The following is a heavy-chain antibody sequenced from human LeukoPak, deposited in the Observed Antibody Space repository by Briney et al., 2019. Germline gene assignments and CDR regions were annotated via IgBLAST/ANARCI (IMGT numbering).Heavy chain of an antibody. J-gene: IGHJ4*02. CDR3: VRDIDS. Sequence: LPGGSLRLSCAASGFTFGTYWMNWVRQAPGKGLEWVANIKQDGSETYYVDSVKGRFTISRDNTKSSLALQMNSLRAEDTAVYYCVRDIDSWGQGTLVTVSS. CDR2: IKQDGSET. V-gene: IGHV3-7*05. CDR1: GFTFGTYW.